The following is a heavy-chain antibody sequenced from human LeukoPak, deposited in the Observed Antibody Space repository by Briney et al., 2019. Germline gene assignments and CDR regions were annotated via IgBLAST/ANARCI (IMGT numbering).Heavy chain of an antibody. J-gene: IGHJ4*02. V-gene: IGHV4-34*01. CDR3: ARAPSIAARWGRIVFDY. D-gene: IGHD6-6*01. CDR1: GGSFSGYY. CDR2: INHSGST. Sequence: SETLSLICAVYGGSFSGYYWSWIRQPPGKGLEWIGEINHSGSTNYNPSLKSRVTISVDTSKNQFSLKLSSVTAADTAVYYCARAPSIAARWGRIVFDYWGQGTLVTVSS.